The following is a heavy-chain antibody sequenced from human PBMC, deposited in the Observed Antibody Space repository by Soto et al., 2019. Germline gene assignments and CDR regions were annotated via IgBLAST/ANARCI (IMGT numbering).Heavy chain of an antibody. V-gene: IGHV3-23*01. D-gene: IGHD6-19*01. J-gene: IGHJ4*02. CDR1: GFTFGSYA. CDR3: ATDSFRSGIAVAGNY. CDR2: ISFGGGST. Sequence: EVQLLESGGGLVQPGGSLRLSCAASGFTFGSYAMTWVRQAPGKGLERVSAISFGGGSTYYADSVKGRFTISRDNSRTPLYLQMTSLRAEDTAIYYCATDSFRSGIAVAGNYWGQGTLVTVSS.